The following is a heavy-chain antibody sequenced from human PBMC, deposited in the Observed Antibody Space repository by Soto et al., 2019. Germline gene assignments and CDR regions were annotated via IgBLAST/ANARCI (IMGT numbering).Heavy chain of an antibody. J-gene: IGHJ6*02. D-gene: IGHD4-17*01. V-gene: IGHV3-48*02. CDR2: ISSSSSTI. Sequence: GGSLRLSCAASGFTFSSYSMNWVRQAPGKGLEWVSYISSSSSTIYYADSVKGRFTISRDNAKNSLYLQMNSLRDEDTAVYYYARDDYGDYGGSPSHEYYYYGMDVWGQGTTVTVSS. CDR3: ARDDYGDYGGSPSHEYYYYGMDV. CDR1: GFTFSSYS.